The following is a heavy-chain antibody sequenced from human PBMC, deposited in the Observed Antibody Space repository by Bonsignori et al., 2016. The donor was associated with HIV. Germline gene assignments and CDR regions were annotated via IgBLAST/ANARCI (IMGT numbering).Heavy chain of an antibody. CDR2: VQPDGRDK. V-gene: IGHV3-7*03. Sequence: GGSLRLSCEVSGITFGSLWMTWVRQPPGKGLQWVATVQPDGRDKHYVDSVRGRFTISRDNANNLLYLQMNSLRADDTAIYYCGRDPPIEGSGMGDYWGRGTLVTVSS. CDR1: GITFGSLW. CDR3: GRDPPIEGSGMGDY. J-gene: IGHJ4*02. D-gene: IGHD6-13*01.